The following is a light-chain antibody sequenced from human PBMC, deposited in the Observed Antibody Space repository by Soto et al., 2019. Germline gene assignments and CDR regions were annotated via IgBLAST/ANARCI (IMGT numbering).Light chain of an antibody. CDR2: GAS. CDR3: HQYGTSPLT. V-gene: IGKV3-20*01. CDR1: QTISGTS. J-gene: IGKJ4*01. Sequence: EIVLAQSPGIASLSPGERATLSCRASQTISGTSLAWYQQKPGQAPRLLIYGASSRATGIPDRFTGSGSATDFTLTISRLEPEDFGIYYCHQYGTSPLTLGGGTKVDIK.